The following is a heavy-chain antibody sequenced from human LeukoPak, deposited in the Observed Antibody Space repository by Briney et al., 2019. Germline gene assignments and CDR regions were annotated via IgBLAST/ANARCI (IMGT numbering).Heavy chain of an antibody. Sequence: PSETLSLTCAVYGGSFSGYYWSWIRQPPGKGLEWIGEINHSGSTNYNPSLKSRVTISVDTSKNQFSLELSSVTAADTAVYYCARGPGKYSGYDYGKYYYYYYMDVWGKGTTVTVSS. D-gene: IGHD5-12*01. V-gene: IGHV4-34*01. J-gene: IGHJ6*03. CDR1: GGSFSGYY. CDR3: ARGPGKYSGYDYGKYYYYYYMDV. CDR2: INHSGST.